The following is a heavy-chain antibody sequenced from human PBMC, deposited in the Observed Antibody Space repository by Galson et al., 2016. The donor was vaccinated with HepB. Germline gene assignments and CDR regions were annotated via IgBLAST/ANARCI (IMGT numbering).Heavy chain of an antibody. J-gene: IGHJ2*01. D-gene: IGHD2-8*02. CDR1: ADSLGNFY. CDR3: ARATCSGGECYHRSYWYFDL. Sequence: SLTCTVSADSLGNFYWSWIRQPPGKGLEWIAYIYYSGSTNHYPSLKSRVTISLNTSKNQFSLKLNSVTAADTAVYYCARATCSGGECYHRSYWYFDLWGRGTLVTVSS. CDR2: IYYSGST. V-gene: IGHV4-59*01.